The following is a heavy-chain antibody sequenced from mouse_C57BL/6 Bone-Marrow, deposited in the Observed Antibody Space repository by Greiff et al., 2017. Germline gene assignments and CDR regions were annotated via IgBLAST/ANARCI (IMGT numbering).Heavy chain of an antibody. V-gene: IGHV14-3*01. J-gene: IGHJ2*01. CDR3: ARGQLRLQNYFDY. D-gene: IGHD3-2*02. CDR1: GFNIKNTY. Sequence: VQLKESVAELVRPGASVKLSCTASGFNIKNTYMHWVKQRPEQGLEWIGRIDPANGNTKYAPKFQGKATITADTSSNTAYLQLSSLTSEDTAIYYCARGQLRLQNYFDYWGQGTTLTVAS. CDR2: IDPANGNT.